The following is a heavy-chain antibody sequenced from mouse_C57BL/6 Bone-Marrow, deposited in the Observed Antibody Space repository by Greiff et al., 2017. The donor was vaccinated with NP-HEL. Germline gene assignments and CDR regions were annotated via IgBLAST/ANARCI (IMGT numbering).Heavy chain of an antibody. D-gene: IGHD1-1*01. V-gene: IGHV2-2*01. CDR2: IWSGGST. CDR1: GFSLTSYG. Sequence: QVQLQQSGPGLVQPSQSLSITCTVSGFSLTSYGVHWVRQSPGKGLEWLGVIWSGGSTDYNAAFISSLSISKDNSKSQVFFKMNSLQADDTAIYYCARNHYGSSSLFDYWGQGTTLTVSS. CDR3: ARNHYGSSSLFDY. J-gene: IGHJ2*01.